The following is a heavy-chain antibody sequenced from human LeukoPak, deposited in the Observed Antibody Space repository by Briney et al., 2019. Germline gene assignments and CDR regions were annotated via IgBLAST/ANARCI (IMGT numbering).Heavy chain of an antibody. CDR2: IYSGGST. CDR1: GFTVGTNY. J-gene: IGHJ4*02. Sequence: GGSLRLSCAASGFTVGTNYMSWVRQAPGKGLEWVSVIYSGGSTYYADSVKGRFTISRDNSMSTLHLQMNSLRAEDTAVYYCARGFRPIDYWGQGTLVTVSS. V-gene: IGHV3-53*01. CDR3: ARGFRPIDY.